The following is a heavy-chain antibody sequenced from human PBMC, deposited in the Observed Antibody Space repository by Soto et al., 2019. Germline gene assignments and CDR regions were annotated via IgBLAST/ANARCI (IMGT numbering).Heavy chain of an antibody. J-gene: IGHJ6*02. Sequence: QVQLVQSGAEVKKPGSSVKVSSKASGGTFSSYALNWVRQAPGQGLEWMGGFIPMFGTTNYAQNFQGRLTITADESTDTAYMELSSLRSEDTAVYYCARVTLTVGDTPYTKHYYGMDVWGQGTTVTVSS. CDR2: FIPMFGTT. CDR3: ARVTLTVGDTPYTKHYYGMDV. V-gene: IGHV1-69*01. D-gene: IGHD1-26*01. CDR1: GGTFSSYA.